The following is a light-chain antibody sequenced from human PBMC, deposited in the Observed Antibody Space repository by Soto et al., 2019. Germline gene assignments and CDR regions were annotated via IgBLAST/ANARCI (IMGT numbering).Light chain of an antibody. CDR3: SSYAGSNNPWV. Sequence: QSALTQPPSASGSPGQSVTISCTGTSSDVGGYNYVSWYQQHPGKAPKLMIDEVTKRPSGVPDRFSGSKSGNTASLTVSGLQAEDEADYSCSSYAGSNNPWVFGGGTKLTVL. CDR1: SSDVGGYNY. CDR2: EVT. J-gene: IGLJ3*02. V-gene: IGLV2-8*01.